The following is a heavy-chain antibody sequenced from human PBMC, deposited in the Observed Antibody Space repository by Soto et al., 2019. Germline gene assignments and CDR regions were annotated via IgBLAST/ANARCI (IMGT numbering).Heavy chain of an antibody. D-gene: IGHD1-26*01. V-gene: IGHV1-3*01. CDR3: ARDNSGFSGSHYIDYFKY. J-gene: IGHJ4*02. CDR2: IDGGNGNT. Sequence: GASVKVSCKASGNTVPNYAIHWVRQAPGQRLEWMGWIDGGNGNTYYSEHFQGRVTFTRDTSAGTVYMKLSSLTSEDTAVYYFARDNSGFSGSHYIDYFKYGGKGALVTVSS. CDR1: GNTVPNYA.